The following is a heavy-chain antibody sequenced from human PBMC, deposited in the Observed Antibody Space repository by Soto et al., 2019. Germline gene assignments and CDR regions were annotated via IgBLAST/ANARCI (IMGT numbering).Heavy chain of an antibody. CDR3: ERGGAHTAMANEY. D-gene: IGHD5-18*01. J-gene: IGHJ4*02. CDR2: ISTDGSIT. V-gene: IGHV3-74*01. CDR1: GFTFSSYW. Sequence: EVQLVESGGGLVQPGGSLSLSCAASGFTFSSYWMHWVRQASGKGLVWVSRISTDGSITTYADSVKGRFTISRDNAKNTLYLQMNSLRAEDTAVYYCERGGAHTAMANEYWGQGALVTVSS.